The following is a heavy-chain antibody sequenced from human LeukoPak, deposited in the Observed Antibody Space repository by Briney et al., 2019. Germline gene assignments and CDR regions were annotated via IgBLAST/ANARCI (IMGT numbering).Heavy chain of an antibody. CDR3: AKGSVLGVSVAMPNNWFDP. V-gene: IGHV3-23*01. Sequence: GGSLRLSCAASGFAFSSYLMSWVRQAPGKGLEWVSGISGSATNTYYADSVKGRLTISRDNSKNTLYLQMNSLRAEDTAVYYCAKGSVLGVSVAMPNNWFDPWGQGTLVTVSS. CDR2: ISGSATNT. J-gene: IGHJ5*02. CDR1: GFAFSSYL. D-gene: IGHD2-2*01.